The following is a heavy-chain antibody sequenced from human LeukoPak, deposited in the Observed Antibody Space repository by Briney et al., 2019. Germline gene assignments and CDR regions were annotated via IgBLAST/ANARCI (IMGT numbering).Heavy chain of an antibody. CDR3: ARGFRNGPFDC. CDR2: INRNGDST. CDR1: GFTFDDYG. Sequence: GGSLRLSCEASGFTFDDYGMSWVRQRPRKWMESVSGINRNGDSTDYADSVRGRFTSSRDNAKNSHFLQMNSLEVEDTALYYCARGFRNGPFDCWGQGTLVTVSS. D-gene: IGHD2-8*01. V-gene: IGHV3-20*04. J-gene: IGHJ4*02.